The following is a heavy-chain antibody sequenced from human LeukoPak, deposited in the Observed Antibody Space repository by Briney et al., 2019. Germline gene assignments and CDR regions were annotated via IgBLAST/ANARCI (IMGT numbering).Heavy chain of an antibody. Sequence: SETLSLTCTVSGGSLSSSSFFGGWIRQPPGKGLEWIATMYFSGSTFYNVSLKSRASMSLDTSRSQFSLNLKSLTAADAAFYFCAISGPYGSNLSWLSWGQGILVSVSS. CDR2: MYFSGST. J-gene: IGHJ5*02. CDR3: AISGPYGSNLSWLS. V-gene: IGHV4-39*07. CDR1: GGSLSSSSFF. D-gene: IGHD2-2*01.